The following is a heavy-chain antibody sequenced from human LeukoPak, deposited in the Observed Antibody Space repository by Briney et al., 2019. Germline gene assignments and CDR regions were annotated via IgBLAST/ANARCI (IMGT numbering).Heavy chain of an antibody. J-gene: IGHJ4*02. CDR1: GGSISSYY. Sequence: SETLSLTCTVSGGSISSYYWSWIRQPPGKGLEWIGYMYYSGSTNYNPSLKSRVTISVDTSKNQFSLRLSSVTAADTAVYYCARGNYDILTGYPDYWGQGTLVTVSS. D-gene: IGHD3-9*01. CDR2: MYYSGST. V-gene: IGHV4-59*01. CDR3: ARGNYDILTGYPDY.